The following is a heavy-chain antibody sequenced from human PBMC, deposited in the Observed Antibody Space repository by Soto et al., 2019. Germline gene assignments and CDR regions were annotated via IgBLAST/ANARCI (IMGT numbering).Heavy chain of an antibody. Sequence: GGSLRLSCAASGFTFSSYAMSWVRQAPGKGLEWVSAISGSGGSTYYADSVKGRFTISRDNSKNTLYLQMNSLRAEDTAVYYCAKPDTGTQGELSPGTVYYYYGMDVWGQGTTVTVSS. CDR2: ISGSGGST. D-gene: IGHD3-16*02. V-gene: IGHV3-23*01. J-gene: IGHJ6*02. CDR1: GFTFSSYA. CDR3: AKPDTGTQGELSPGTVYYYYGMDV.